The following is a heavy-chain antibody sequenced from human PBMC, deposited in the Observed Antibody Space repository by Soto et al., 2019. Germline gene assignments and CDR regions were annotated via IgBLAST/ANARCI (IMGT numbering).Heavy chain of an antibody. CDR3: ARQCRGVTCHWFVP. V-gene: IGHV4-39*01. J-gene: IGHJ5*02. CDR2: IFYSGST. Sequence: PSETLSLTCAVYGGSFSGYSWDWIRQPPGKGLEWIGSIFYSGSTYYNPSLKSRVTISVDTSKNQFSLTLTSVTAADTAVYYSARQCRGVTCHWFVPWGQGTLVNVSS. CDR1: GGSFSGYS. D-gene: IGHD2-15*01.